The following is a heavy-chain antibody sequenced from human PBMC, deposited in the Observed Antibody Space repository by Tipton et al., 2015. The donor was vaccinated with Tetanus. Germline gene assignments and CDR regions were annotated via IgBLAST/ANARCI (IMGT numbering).Heavy chain of an antibody. CDR1: GFTFSSYA. V-gene: IGHV3-23*01. J-gene: IGHJ4*02. D-gene: IGHD3-22*01. Sequence: SLRLSCAASGFTFSSYAMSWVRQAPGKGLEWVSAISGSGGGTYYADSVKGRFIISRDNSKNTLYLQMNSLRAEDTAVYYCAKDRYVSSGYYYLWDYWGQGTLVTVSS. CDR2: ISGSGGGT. CDR3: AKDRYVSSGYYYLWDY.